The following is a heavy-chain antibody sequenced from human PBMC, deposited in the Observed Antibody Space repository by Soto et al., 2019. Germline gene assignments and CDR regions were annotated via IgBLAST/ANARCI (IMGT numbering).Heavy chain of an antibody. CDR3: ARGGWFGELLWPFDY. Sequence: QVQLVQSGAEVKKPGSSVKVSCKASGGTFSSYAISWVRQAPGQGLEWMGGIIPIFGTANYAQKFQGRVRITADESTSTAYMELRSLRSEDTGVDYCARGGWFGELLWPFDYWGQGTLVTVSS. J-gene: IGHJ4*02. D-gene: IGHD3-10*01. CDR2: IIPIFGTA. CDR1: GGTFSSYA. V-gene: IGHV1-69*01.